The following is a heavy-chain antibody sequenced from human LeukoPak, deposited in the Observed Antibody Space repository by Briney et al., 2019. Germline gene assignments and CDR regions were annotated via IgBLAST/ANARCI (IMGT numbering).Heavy chain of an antibody. Sequence: GSLRLSCAASGFTVSNNYMSWVRQAPGKGLEWVSGINWNGGSTGYADSVKGRFTISRDNAKNSLYLQMNSLRAEDTAVYYCATVTMVRGSYGMDVWGQGTTVTVSS. D-gene: IGHD3-10*01. CDR3: ATVTMVRGSYGMDV. V-gene: IGHV3-20*04. CDR1: GFTVSNNY. CDR2: INWNGGST. J-gene: IGHJ6*02.